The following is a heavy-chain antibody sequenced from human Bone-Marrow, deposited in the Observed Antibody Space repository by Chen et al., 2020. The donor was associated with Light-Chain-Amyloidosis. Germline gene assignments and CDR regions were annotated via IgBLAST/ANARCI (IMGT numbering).Heavy chain of an antibody. J-gene: IGHJ3*02. CDR3: ARDRGWWTFDI. CDR2: IKQDGSKN. Sequence: EVQLVQSGGGLVQPGGSLRLSCTASEFPLTNFWMIWVRQAPGKGLEWVANIKQDGSKNYYVDSVKGRFTISRDNAKNSLYLQMNSLRAEDTAVYYCARDRGWWTFDIWGQGTMVTVSS. CDR1: EFPLTNFW. V-gene: IGHV3-7*01. D-gene: IGHD2-8*02.